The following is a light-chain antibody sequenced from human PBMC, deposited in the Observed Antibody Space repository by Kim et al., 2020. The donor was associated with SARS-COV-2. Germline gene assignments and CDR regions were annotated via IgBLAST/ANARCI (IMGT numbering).Light chain of an antibody. V-gene: IGKV4-1*01. CDR2: WAS. CDR1: QTVLYNSNNKNY. J-gene: IGKJ2*03. Sequence: RVTLNCKSSQTVLYNSNNKNYLAWYQQKPGQAPMLLIYWASIRESVVSDRFSGSGSETDFTLTISSLQAEDVAVYYCQQYYSTPPSFGQGTKLEI. CDR3: QQYYSTPPS.